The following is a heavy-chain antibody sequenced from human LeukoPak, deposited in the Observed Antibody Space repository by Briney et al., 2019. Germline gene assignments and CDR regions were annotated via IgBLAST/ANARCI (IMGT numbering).Heavy chain of an antibody. Sequence: GGSLRLSCSASGFTFSSYAMHWVRQAPGKGLEYVSAISSNGGSTYYADSVKGRFTISRDNSKNTLYLQMSSLRAEDTAVYYCVKPWWELPPSQSSSVDWGQGTLVTVSS. CDR3: VKPWWELPPSQSSSVD. D-gene: IGHD1-26*01. CDR2: ISSNGGST. J-gene: IGHJ4*02. V-gene: IGHV3-64D*06. CDR1: GFTFSSYA.